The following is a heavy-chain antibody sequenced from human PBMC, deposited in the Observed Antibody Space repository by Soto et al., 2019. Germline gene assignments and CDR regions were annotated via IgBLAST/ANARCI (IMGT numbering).Heavy chain of an antibody. J-gene: IGHJ4*02. D-gene: IGHD5-18*01. CDR3: ARSLSVDTAMVYGY. V-gene: IGHV4-31*03. CDR2: IYYSGST. Sequence: PSETLSLTCTVSGGSISSGGYYWSWIRQHPGKGLEWIGYIYYSGSTYYNPSLKSRVTISVDTSKNQFSLKLSSVTAADTAVYYCARSLSVDTAMVYGYWGQGTLVTGS. CDR1: GGSISSGGYY.